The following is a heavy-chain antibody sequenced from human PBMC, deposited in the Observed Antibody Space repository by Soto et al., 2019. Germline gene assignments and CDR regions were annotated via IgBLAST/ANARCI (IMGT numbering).Heavy chain of an antibody. J-gene: IGHJ5*02. CDR2: ISYDGSNR. V-gene: IGHV3-30*03. CDR1: GFVFNDYD. CDR3: SRGIKGGLDA. Sequence: QVQLAESGGGVVQPGRSLRLSCTTSGFVFNDYDIHWVRQAPGKGLAWLASISYDGSNRYYADSVKGRFTISRDNSKNPLSLQINSLGAEDTAVYHCSRGIKGGLDAWGPGTLVTVSS. D-gene: IGHD5-12*01.